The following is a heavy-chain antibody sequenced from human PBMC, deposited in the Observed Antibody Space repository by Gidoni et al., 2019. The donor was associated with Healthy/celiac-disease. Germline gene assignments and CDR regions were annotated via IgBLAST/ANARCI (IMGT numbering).Heavy chain of an antibody. Sequence: EVQLVESVGGLFQPGGAMRPSCASSGFTFSSYWMSWVRLAQGKGLDWVANIKQDGSEKYYVDSVNGRFTISRDNAKNSLYLQMISLRSEDTAVYYCSRGGTYYYGSGTWGQGTLVTFSS. V-gene: IGHV3-7*01. D-gene: IGHD3-10*01. CDR3: SRGGTYYYGSGT. CDR1: GFTFSSYW. J-gene: IGHJ5*02. CDR2: IKQDGSEK.